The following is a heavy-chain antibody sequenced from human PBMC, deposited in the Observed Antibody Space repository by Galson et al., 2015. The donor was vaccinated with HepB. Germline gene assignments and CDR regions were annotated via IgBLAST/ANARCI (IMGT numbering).Heavy chain of an antibody. CDR2: ISSSSSYI. CDR1: GFTFSSYS. V-gene: IGHV3-21*01. CDR3: ARDMVRAVAGYFDY. D-gene: IGHD6-19*01. Sequence: SLRLSCAASGFTFSSYSMNWVRQAPGKGLEWVSSISSSSSYIYYADSVKGRFTISRDNAKNSLYLQMNSLRAEDTAVYYCARDMVRAVAGYFDYWGQGTLVTVSS. J-gene: IGHJ4*02.